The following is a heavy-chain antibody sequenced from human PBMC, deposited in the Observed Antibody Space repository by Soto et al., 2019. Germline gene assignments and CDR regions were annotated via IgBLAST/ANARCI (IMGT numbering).Heavy chain of an antibody. J-gene: IGHJ4*02. D-gene: IGHD3-10*01. Sequence: SETLSLTCTVSGGSISSSSYYWGWIRQPPGKGLEWIGSIYYSGSTYYNPSLKSRVTISVDTSKNQFSLKLSSVTAADTAVYYCARHDYGSGSYYNYWGQGNLVTVSS. CDR3: ARHDYGSGSYYNY. CDR1: GGSISSSSYY. V-gene: IGHV4-39*01. CDR2: IYYSGST.